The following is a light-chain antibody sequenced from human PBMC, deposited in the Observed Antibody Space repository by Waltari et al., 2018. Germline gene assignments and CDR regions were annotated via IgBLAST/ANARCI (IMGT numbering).Light chain of an antibody. Sequence: QAPGTVPRYFVKFNSDGSHSKWDKIPDRFSGSSSGAEHYLAISGLLSEDEADYYFQSGVHGTWVFGGGTKLTVL. V-gene: IGLV4-69*01. CDR2: FNSDGSH. J-gene: IGLJ3*02. CDR3: QSGVHGTWV.